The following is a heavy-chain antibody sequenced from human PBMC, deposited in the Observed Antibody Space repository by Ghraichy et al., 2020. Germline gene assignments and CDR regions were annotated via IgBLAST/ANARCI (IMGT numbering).Heavy chain of an antibody. CDR2: IYHSGST. J-gene: IGHJ4*02. CDR1: GGTISSGGYS. Sequence: SETLSLTCAVSGGTISSGGYSWSWLRQPPGKGLEWIGYIYHSGSTYYNPSLKSRVTISVDRSKNQFFLKMSPVTAADTAVYYCARVSGSYGDAYFDYWGQGTLVTVSS. CDR3: ARVSGSYGDAYFDY. V-gene: IGHV4-30-2*01. D-gene: IGHD4-17*01.